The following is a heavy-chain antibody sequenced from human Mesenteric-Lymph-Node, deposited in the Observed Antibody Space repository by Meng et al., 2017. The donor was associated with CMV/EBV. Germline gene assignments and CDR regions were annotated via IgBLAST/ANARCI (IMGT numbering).Heavy chain of an antibody. Sequence: GSLRLSCIISDYSISSGYYWGWIRQPPGKGLEWIGSIHYTGNTYYNPSLKSRVTISVDTSKNQFSLNLSSVTAAETAVYFCARTLYVRNTINCYPKGGFDYWGQGTLVTVSS. J-gene: IGHJ4*02. D-gene: IGHD2-21*01. CDR3: ARTLYVRNTINCYPKGGFDY. CDR2: IHYTGNT. V-gene: IGHV4-38-2*02. CDR1: DYSISSGYY.